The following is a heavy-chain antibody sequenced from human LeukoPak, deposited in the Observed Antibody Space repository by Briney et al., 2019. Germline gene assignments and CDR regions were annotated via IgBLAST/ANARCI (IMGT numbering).Heavy chain of an antibody. V-gene: IGHV4-61*02. J-gene: IGHJ4*02. CDR3: AREAGYSGYELLDY. D-gene: IGHD5-12*01. CDR2: IYTSGST. Sequence: SETLSLTCTVSGGSISSGSYYWSWIRQPAGKGLDWIGRIYTSGSTNYNPSLKSRVTISVDTSKNQFSLKLSSVTAADTAVYYCAREAGYSGYELLDYWGQGTLVTVSS. CDR1: GGSISSGSYY.